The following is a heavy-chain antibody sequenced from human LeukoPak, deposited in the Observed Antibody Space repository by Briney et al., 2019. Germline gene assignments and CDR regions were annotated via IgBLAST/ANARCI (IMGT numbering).Heavy chain of an antibody. CDR2: IISSSSRI. CDR3: AISSPVATVGY. CDR1: GFTFSSYT. Sequence: PGGSLRLSCAASGFTFSSYTMMWVRQAPGKGLEYVSSIISSSSRIFYADSVRGRFTISRDNAKNSLYLQMNSLRAEDTAVYYCAISSPVATVGYWGQGTLVTVSS. V-gene: IGHV3-21*01. J-gene: IGHJ4*02. D-gene: IGHD4-23*01.